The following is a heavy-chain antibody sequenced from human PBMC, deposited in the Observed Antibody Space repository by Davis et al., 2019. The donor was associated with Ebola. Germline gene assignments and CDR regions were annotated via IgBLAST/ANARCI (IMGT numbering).Heavy chain of an antibody. D-gene: IGHD3-3*01. Sequence: AASVKVSCKSSGDTFTHYPISWVRQAPGQGLEWMGWISTYTGNTNYAQNLQGRVTMTTDTSTSTAYMELRSLRSDDTAVYYCARVPITIFGVVIPRWFDPWGQGTLVTVSS. J-gene: IGHJ5*02. CDR3: ARVPITIFGVVIPRWFDP. CDR1: GDTFTHYP. V-gene: IGHV1-18*01. CDR2: ISTYTGNT.